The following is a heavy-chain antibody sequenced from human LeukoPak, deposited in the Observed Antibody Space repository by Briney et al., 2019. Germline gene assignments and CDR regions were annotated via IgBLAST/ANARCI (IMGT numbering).Heavy chain of an antibody. J-gene: IGHJ3*02. V-gene: IGHV1-58*02. CDR2: IVVCSGNT. CDR3: AAGDSGAFDI. CDR1: GFTFTRSA. Sequence: VASVSVSSAASGFTFTRSATRCVRATRGERVERIGWIVVCSGNTNYAQKFQERVTITRDMSTSTAYMELSSLRSEDTAVYYCAAGDSGAFDIWGQGTMVTVSS. D-gene: IGHD2-21*02.